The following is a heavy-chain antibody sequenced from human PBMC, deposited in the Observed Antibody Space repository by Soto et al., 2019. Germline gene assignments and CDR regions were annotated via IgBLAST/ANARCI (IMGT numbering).Heavy chain of an antibody. D-gene: IGHD2-15*01. Sequence: SETLSLTCAVYGGSFSGYYWSWIRQPPGKGLEWIGEINHSGSTNHSPSLKSRVTISVDTSKNQFSLKLSSVTAADTAVYYCARGGHCSGGRCYSYTRYYMDVWGKGTTVTVSS. V-gene: IGHV4-34*01. CDR2: INHSGST. CDR3: ARGGHCSGGRCYSYTRYYMDV. CDR1: GGSFSGYY. J-gene: IGHJ6*03.